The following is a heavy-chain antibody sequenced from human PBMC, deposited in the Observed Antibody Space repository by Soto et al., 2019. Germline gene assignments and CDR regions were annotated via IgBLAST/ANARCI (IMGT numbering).Heavy chain of an antibody. CDR2: ISGSGGRS. Sequence: EVQLLDSGGGLVQPGGSLRLSCAAYGFTFSNYAMTWVRQGPGKGLEWVSGISGSGGRSYYADSVKGRLTISRDYSKSTLYLQMNSRRAEDSAVYYCAKAYFVWSSEQPYYFDYWGQGALGTASS. V-gene: IGHV3-23*01. D-gene: IGHD3-16*01. CDR1: GFTFSNYA. CDR3: AKAYFVWSSEQPYYFDY. J-gene: IGHJ4*02.